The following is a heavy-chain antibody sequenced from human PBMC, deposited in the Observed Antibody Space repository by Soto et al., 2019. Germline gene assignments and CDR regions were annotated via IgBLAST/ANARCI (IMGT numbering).Heavy chain of an antibody. CDR3: ARDIPPVYYYDSSDALDV. V-gene: IGHV3-74*01. D-gene: IGHD3-22*01. Sequence: GGSLRLSCAASGFTFSSYWMHWVRQAPGKGLVWVSRINSDGSSPIYYADSVKGRFTISRDNAKNSLYPQMNSLRDEDTAVYYCARDIPPVYYYDSSDALDVWGQGTMVTVSS. CDR1: GFTFSSYW. CDR2: INSDGSSPI. J-gene: IGHJ3*01.